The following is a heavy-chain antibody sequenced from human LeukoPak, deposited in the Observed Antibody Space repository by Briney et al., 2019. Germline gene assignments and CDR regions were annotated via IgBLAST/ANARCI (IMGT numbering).Heavy chain of an antibody. D-gene: IGHD3-16*02. J-gene: IGHJ5*02. CDR2: IYYSGST. V-gene: IGHV4-39*01. CDR1: GGSISSSSYY. CDR3: ARSGVMITLGGVIESWFDP. Sequence: PSETLSLTCTVSGGSISSSSYYWGWIRQPPGKGLEWIGSIYYSGSTYYNPSLKSRVTISVDTSKNQFSLKLSSVTAADTAVYYCARSGVMITLGGVIESWFDPWGQGTLVTVSS.